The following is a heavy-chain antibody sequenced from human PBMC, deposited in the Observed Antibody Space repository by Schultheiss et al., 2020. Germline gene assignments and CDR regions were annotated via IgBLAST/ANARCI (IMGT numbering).Heavy chain of an antibody. Sequence: GGSLRLSCAASGFTFSSYGMHWVRQAPGKGLEWVAVISYDGSNKYYADSVKGRFTISRDNSKNTLYLQMNSLRAEDTAVYYCARVFCGGDCYSYQAIHYYGRDVWGPGTTVTV. D-gene: IGHD2-21*02. V-gene: IGHV3-30*03. CDR2: ISYDGSNK. CDR1: GFTFSSYG. CDR3: ARVFCGGDCYSYQAIHYYGRDV. J-gene: IGHJ6*02.